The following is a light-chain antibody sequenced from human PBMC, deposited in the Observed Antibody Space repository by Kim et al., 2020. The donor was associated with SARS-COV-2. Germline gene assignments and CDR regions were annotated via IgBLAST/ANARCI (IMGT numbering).Light chain of an antibody. Sequence: VAPGERGTLACRASQSVGSNLAWYQQKPGQAPRLLIYGASTRATGIPARFSGSGSGTEFTLTISSLQSEDFAVYYCQQYNNWPLTFGGGTKVDIK. CDR1: QSVGSN. J-gene: IGKJ4*01. CDR2: GAS. CDR3: QQYNNWPLT. V-gene: IGKV3-15*01.